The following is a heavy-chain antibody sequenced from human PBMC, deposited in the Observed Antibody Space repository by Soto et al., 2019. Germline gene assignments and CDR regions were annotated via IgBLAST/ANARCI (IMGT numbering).Heavy chain of an antibody. CDR1: GFTFSSYA. Sequence: LRLSCAASGFTFSSYAMSWVRQAPGKGLEWVSAISGSGGSTYYADSVKGRFTISRDNSKNTLYLQMNSLRAEDTAVYYCAKAPGPYYDILTYYYYYYGMDVWGQGTTVTVSS. D-gene: IGHD3-9*01. CDR3: AKAPGPYYDILTYYYYYYGMDV. V-gene: IGHV3-23*01. CDR2: ISGSGGST. J-gene: IGHJ6*02.